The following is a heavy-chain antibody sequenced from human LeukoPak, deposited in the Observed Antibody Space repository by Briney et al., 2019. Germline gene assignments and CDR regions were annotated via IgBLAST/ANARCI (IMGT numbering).Heavy chain of an antibody. D-gene: IGHD3-22*01. CDR3: AKHYYDSSVLDY. Sequence: GGSLRLSCSASGFTFSAYAMHWVRQAPGKRLEYVSAISPDGTSTYYADSVRGRFSISRDISKNTLYLQMNSLRAEDTAVYYCAKHYYDSSVLDYWGQGTLVTVSS. V-gene: IGHV3-64D*06. J-gene: IGHJ4*02. CDR2: ISPDGTST. CDR1: GFTFSAYA.